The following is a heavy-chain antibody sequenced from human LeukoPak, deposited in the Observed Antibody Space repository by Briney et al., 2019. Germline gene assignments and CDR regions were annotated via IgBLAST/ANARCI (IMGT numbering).Heavy chain of an antibody. J-gene: IGHJ2*01. CDR1: GGSISSYY. D-gene: IGHD6-13*01. CDR3: ARVYYSNSYDYWYFDL. V-gene: IGHV4-59*01. Sequence: PSEALSLTCTVSGGSISSYYWSWIRQPPGKGLEWIGYIFYSGSTNYNPSLKSRVTISVDTSKNQFSLKLSSVTAADTAVYYCARVYYSNSYDYWYFDLWGRGTLVTVSS. CDR2: IFYSGST.